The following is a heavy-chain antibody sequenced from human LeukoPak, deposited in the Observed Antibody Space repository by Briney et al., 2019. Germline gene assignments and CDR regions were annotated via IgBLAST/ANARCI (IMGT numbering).Heavy chain of an antibody. CDR3: ARRDSSTAEYFQH. V-gene: IGHV5-51*01. CDR1: GYSFTSYW. Sequence: GESLKISCKASGYSFTSYWIGWVRQMPGKGLEWMGIIYPGDSDTRYSPSFQGQVTISADKSISTAYLQWSSLKASDTAMYYCARRDSSTAEYFQHWGQGTLVTVSS. CDR2: IYPGDSDT. J-gene: IGHJ1*01. D-gene: IGHD6-13*01.